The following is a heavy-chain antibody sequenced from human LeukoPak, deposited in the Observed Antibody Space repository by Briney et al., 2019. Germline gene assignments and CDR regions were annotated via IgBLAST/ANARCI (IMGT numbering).Heavy chain of an antibody. J-gene: IGHJ6*02. D-gene: IGHD3-22*01. CDR2: ISSSSSYI. Sequence: GGSLRLSCAASGFTFSSYSMNWARQAPGKGLEWVSSISSSSSYIYYADSVKGRFTISRDNAKNVLYLQMNSLRPEDTALYYCAKDLSSAITSALVLDVWGQGTTVTVS. CDR3: AKDLSSAITSALVLDV. V-gene: IGHV3-21*04. CDR1: GFTFSSYS.